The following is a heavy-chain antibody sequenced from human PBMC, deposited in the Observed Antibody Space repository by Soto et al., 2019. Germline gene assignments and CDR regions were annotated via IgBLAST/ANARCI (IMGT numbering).Heavy chain of an antibody. D-gene: IGHD6-13*01. CDR3: ARPPSGYSSSRWDASDI. CDR1: GYSFTSYW. V-gene: IGHV5-51*01. J-gene: IGHJ3*02. Sequence: GESLKISCKGSGYSFTSYWIGWVRQMPGKGLEWMGIIYPGESDTRYSPSFQGQVTISADKSISTAYLQWSSLKASDTTMYYCARPPSGYSSSRWDASDIWGQGTMVSVS. CDR2: IYPGESDT.